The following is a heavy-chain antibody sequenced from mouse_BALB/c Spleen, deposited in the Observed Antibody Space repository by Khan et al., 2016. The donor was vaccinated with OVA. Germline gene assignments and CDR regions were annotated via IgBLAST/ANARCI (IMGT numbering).Heavy chain of an antibody. CDR1: GYTFTSYW. V-gene: IGHV1S81*02. J-gene: IGHJ2*01. CDR2: TNPTNGRT. D-gene: IGHD1-1*01. CDR3: ARIKKILATYFDY. Sequence: VQLQQPGAELVKAGASVKMSCKASGYTFTSYWMHWVKQRLGQGLEWFAETNPTNGRTYYNEKFKSKATLTVDKSSSTAYMLRSGPKVEVSAFYYCARIKKILATYFDYWGQGTTLTVSS.